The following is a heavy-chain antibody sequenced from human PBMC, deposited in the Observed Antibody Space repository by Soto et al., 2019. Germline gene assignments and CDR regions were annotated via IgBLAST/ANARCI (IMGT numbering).Heavy chain of an antibody. CDR2: IYYSGST. V-gene: IGHV4-31*03. J-gene: IGHJ3*02. CDR1: GGSISSGGYY. Sequence: SETLSLTCTVSGGSISSGGYYWSWIRQHPGKGLEWIGYIYYSGSTYYNPSLKSRVTISVDTSKNQFSLKLSSVTAADTAVYYCARDCDGDTSCDAFDIWGQGTMVTVSS. CDR3: ARDCDGDTSCDAFDI. D-gene: IGHD2-21*02.